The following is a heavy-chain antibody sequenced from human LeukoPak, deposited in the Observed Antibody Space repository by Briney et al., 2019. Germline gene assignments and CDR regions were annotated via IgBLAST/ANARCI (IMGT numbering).Heavy chain of an antibody. CDR1: GFTFTSYS. CDR3: ARSVHCSSTSCYAGYYGMDV. Sequence: GGSLTLSCPASGFTFTSYSMNWVRQAPGKGLEWVSSISSSSSYIYYADSVKGRFTISRDNAKNSLYLQMNSLRAEDTAAYYCARSVHCSSTSCYAGYYGMDVWGQGTTVTVSS. D-gene: IGHD2-2*01. V-gene: IGHV3-21*01. J-gene: IGHJ6*02. CDR2: ISSSSSYI.